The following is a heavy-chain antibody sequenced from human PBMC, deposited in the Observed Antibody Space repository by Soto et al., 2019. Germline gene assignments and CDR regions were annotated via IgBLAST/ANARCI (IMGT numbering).Heavy chain of an antibody. V-gene: IGHV4-34*12. CDR1: GGSISGYY. CDR3: ARPKTIGAAAGKGWFDP. J-gene: IGHJ5*02. CDR2: IFYTGST. Sequence: SETLSLTCAVYGGSISGYYWTWIRQPPGTGLEWIGYIFYTGSTYYSPSLKGRLIISVDPSKNQFSLKLTSVTAADTAMYYCARPKTIGAAAGKGWFDPWGQGTLVTVSS. D-gene: IGHD6-13*01.